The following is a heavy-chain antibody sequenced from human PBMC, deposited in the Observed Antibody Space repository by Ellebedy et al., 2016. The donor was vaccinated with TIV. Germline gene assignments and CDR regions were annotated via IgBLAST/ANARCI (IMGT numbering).Heavy chain of an antibody. J-gene: IGHJ5*02. CDR1: GYTFSSCG. CDR3: ARDLRGQWLPGGGWFDP. D-gene: IGHD6-19*01. Sequence: ASVKVSCKASGYTFSSCGLSWVRQPPGQGLEWMGWISVYNGDTNYSQKFQGRVTMTADTSTNTAHMELRSLRSDDTAVYYCARDLRGQWLPGGGWFDPWGQGTLVTVSS. CDR2: ISVYNGDT. V-gene: IGHV1-18*04.